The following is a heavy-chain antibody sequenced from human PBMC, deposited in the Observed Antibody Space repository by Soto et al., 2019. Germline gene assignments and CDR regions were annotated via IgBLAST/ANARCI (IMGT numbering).Heavy chain of an antibody. V-gene: IGHV4-4*07. Sequence: SETLSLTCAVSGGSINSYYWSWVRQPAGRGLEWIGYVSATGSTKFNPSLKSRVTMSIDASKNQMSLSLTSVTAADTALYYSARSSVVGPEYLQHWGQGTLVTVSS. J-gene: IGHJ1*01. CDR3: ARSSVVGPEYLQH. CDR1: GGSINSYY. CDR2: VSATGST. D-gene: IGHD2-15*01.